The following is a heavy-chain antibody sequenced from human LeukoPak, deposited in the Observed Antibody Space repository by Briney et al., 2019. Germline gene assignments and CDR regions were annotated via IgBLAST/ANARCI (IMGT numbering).Heavy chain of an antibody. D-gene: IGHD3-10*01. CDR3: ARGFGDWGLSWFDP. CDR1: GGSISTYS. CDR2: IYYSGSA. J-gene: IGHJ5*02. Sequence: PSETLSLTCTVSGGSISTYSWSWIRQPAGKGLEWIGYIYYSGSAKYNPSLKSRVTISVDTSKNQFSLKLTSVTAADTAVYYCARGFGDWGLSWFDPWGQGTLVTVSS. V-gene: IGHV4-59*01.